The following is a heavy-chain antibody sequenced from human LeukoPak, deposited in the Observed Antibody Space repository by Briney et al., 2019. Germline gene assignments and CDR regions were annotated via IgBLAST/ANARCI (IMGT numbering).Heavy chain of an antibody. Sequence: GGSLRLSCAASGFTFSNAWMSWVRQAPGKGLEWVGRIKSKTGGGTTDYAAPVKGRFTISRDDSKNTLYLQMNSLKTEDTAVYYCTHNGNYYDSSGYYPSYYYYGMDVWGQGTTVTVSS. CDR1: GFTFSNAW. V-gene: IGHV3-15*01. CDR3: THNGNYYDSSGYYPSYYYYGMDV. D-gene: IGHD3-22*01. J-gene: IGHJ6*02. CDR2: IKSKTGGGTT.